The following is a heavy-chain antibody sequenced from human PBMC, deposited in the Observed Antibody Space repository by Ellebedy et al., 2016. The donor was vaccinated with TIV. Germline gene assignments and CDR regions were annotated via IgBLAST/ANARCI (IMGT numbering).Heavy chain of an antibody. J-gene: IGHJ4*02. CDR2: INHSGAI. CDR3: ARGEGRGSVVERLNRYFDS. V-gene: IGHV4-34*01. D-gene: IGHD2-21*01. CDR1: GGSFSNYY. Sequence: MPGGSLRLSCAVYGGSFSNYYWNWIRQSPGKGLEWIGEINHSGAINFNPSLTSRLTMSVDTSKNQFSVKMTSLTAADKAVYYCARGEGRGSVVERLNRYFDSWGQGALVTVSS.